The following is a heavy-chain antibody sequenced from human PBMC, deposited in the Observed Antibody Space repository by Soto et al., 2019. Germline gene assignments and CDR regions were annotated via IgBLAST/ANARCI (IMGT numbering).Heavy chain of an antibody. D-gene: IGHD3-10*01. Sequence: QLQLQESGSGLVKPSQTLSVTCSVSSGSISTGGYSWSWIRQPPGKGLEWMGYIYHNGVTFHNPSLKSRDTMSVDKSRNQFSRKLRSVTAADTAVYYCVRDRGGGSRNYYQSKGMDVWGQGTTVTVSS. V-gene: IGHV4-30-2*01. J-gene: IGHJ6*02. CDR2: IYHNGVT. CDR3: VRDRGGGSRNYYQSKGMDV. CDR1: SGSISTGGYS.